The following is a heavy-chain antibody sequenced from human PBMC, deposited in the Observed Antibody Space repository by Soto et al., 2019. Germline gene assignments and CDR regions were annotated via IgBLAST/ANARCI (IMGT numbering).Heavy chain of an antibody. Sequence: QVQLVESGGGVVQPGRSLRLSCAASGFTFSSYGMHWVRQAPGKGLEWVAVISYDGSNKYYADSVKGRFTISRDNSKNTLYLQMNSVRAEDTAVYYCAKAIAVALDYWGQGTLVTVSS. CDR2: ISYDGSNK. CDR3: AKAIAVALDY. D-gene: IGHD6-19*01. CDR1: GFTFSSYG. V-gene: IGHV3-30*18. J-gene: IGHJ4*02.